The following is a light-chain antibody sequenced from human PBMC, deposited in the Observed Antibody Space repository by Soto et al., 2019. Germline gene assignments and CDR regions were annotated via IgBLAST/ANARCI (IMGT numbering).Light chain of an antibody. Sequence: DIMMTQSPDSLPVSLGGRATITCTPGQSVLYSSNNKNYLAWYQQKPGQPPKLLIYWASTRESGVPDRFSGSGSGTDFTLTISSLQAEDVAVYYCQQYYSTPLTFGQGTKVDIK. CDR1: QSVLYSSNNKNY. J-gene: IGKJ1*01. V-gene: IGKV4-1*01. CDR3: QQYYSTPLT. CDR2: WAS.